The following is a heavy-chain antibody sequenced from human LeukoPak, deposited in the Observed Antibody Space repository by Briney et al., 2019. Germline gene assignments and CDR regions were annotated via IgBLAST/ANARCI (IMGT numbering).Heavy chain of an antibody. V-gene: IGHV3-9*01. CDR2: ISWNSGSI. Sequence: GGSLRLSCAASGFTFDDYAMHWVRQAPGKGLEWVSAISWNSGSISYADSVKGRFTISRDNAKNSLYLQMNSLRAEDTAVYYCARIPSTSGSYDYWGQGTLVTVSS. CDR1: GFTFDDYA. D-gene: IGHD3-10*01. CDR3: ARIPSTSGSYDY. J-gene: IGHJ4*02.